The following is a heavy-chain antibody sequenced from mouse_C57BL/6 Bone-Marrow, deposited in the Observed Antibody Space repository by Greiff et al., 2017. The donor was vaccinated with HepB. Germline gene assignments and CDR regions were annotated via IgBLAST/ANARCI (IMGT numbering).Heavy chain of an antibody. CDR2: IYPGSGST. J-gene: IGHJ3*01. Sequence: VQLQQPGAELVKPGASVKMSCKASGYTFTSYWITWVKQRPGQGLEWIGDIYPGSGSTNYNEKFKSKATLTVDTSSSAAYMQLSSLTSEDSAVYYCAREGAYYGNYEGFAYWGQGTLVTVSA. D-gene: IGHD2-1*01. V-gene: IGHV1-55*01. CDR1: GYTFTSYW. CDR3: AREGAYYGNYEGFAY.